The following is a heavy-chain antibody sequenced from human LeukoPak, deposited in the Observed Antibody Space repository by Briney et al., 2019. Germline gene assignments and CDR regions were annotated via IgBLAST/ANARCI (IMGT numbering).Heavy chain of an antibody. CDR2: INPDTGGT. CDR1: GYTFTSYY. CDR3: VTSFDYSDFY. Sequence: ASVKVSCKASGYTFTSYYMHWVRQAPGQGLEWMGRINPDTGGTNFAQKFQDRVTVTRDTSISTAFLELSSLTSGDAAVYYCVTSFDYSDFYWGQGTLVIVS. D-gene: IGHD4-11*01. V-gene: IGHV1-2*06. J-gene: IGHJ4*02.